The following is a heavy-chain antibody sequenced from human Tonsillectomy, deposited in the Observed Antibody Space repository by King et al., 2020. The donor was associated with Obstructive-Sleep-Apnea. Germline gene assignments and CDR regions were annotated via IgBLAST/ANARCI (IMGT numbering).Heavy chain of an antibody. V-gene: IGHV3-21*01. Sequence: VQLVESGGGLVKPGGSLRLSCAASGFTFSSYSMNWVRQAPGKGLEWVSSISSSSSYIYYADEVKGRFTISRDNAKNSLYLQMNSLRAEDTAVYYCARDTSIAVAGSHDAFDIWGQGTMVTVSS. CDR2: ISSSSSYI. J-gene: IGHJ3*02. D-gene: IGHD6-19*01. CDR3: ARDTSIAVAGSHDAFDI. CDR1: GFTFSSYS.